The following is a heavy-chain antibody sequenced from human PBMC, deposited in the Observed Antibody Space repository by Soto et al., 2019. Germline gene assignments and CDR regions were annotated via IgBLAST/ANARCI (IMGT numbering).Heavy chain of an antibody. Sequence: QGHLVESGGGVVQPGRSLRLSCVASGCDFKTYGMHWVRQAPGKGLEWVAVIGFDGTNIHYSDSVRGRFSISRDNSENTVSLQMNSLRVEDTALYYCVRTACVINNCSYRGVRWGQGTLVTV. J-gene: IGHJ4*02. CDR2: IGFDGTNI. D-gene: IGHD3-10*01. CDR3: VRTACVINNCSYRGVR. CDR1: GCDFKTYG. V-gene: IGHV3-33*01.